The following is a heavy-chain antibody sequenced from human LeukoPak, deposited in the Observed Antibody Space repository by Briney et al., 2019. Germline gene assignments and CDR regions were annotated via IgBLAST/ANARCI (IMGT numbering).Heavy chain of an antibody. D-gene: IGHD3-10*01. CDR2: IYYSGST. Sequence: SETLSLTCTVSGGSISSSSYYWGWIRQPPGKGLEWVGSIYYSGSTYYNPSLKSRVTISVDTSKHQFSLKLSSVTAADTAVYYCARDRRFGELYTPFDYWGQGTLVTVSS. CDR1: GGSISSSSYY. CDR3: ARDRRFGELYTPFDY. V-gene: IGHV4-39*07. J-gene: IGHJ4*02.